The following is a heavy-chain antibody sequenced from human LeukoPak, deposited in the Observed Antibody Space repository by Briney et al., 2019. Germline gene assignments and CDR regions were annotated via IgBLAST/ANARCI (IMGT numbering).Heavy chain of an antibody. D-gene: IGHD4-17*01. Sequence: GESLKISCKGSGYSFTSYWISWVRQMPGKGLEWMGRIDPSDSYTNYSPSFQGHVTISADKSISTAYLQWSSLKASDTAMCYCARVVRGSYGLDYWGQGTLVTVSS. CDR1: GYSFTSYW. CDR2: IDPSDSYT. V-gene: IGHV5-10-1*01. J-gene: IGHJ4*02. CDR3: ARVVRGSYGLDY.